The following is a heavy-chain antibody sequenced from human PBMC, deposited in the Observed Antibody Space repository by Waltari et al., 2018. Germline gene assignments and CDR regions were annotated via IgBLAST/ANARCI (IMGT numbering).Heavy chain of an antibody. V-gene: IGHV4-61*02. CDR2: IYTRGST. D-gene: IGHD3-10*01. Sequence: QVQLQESGPGLVKPSQTLSLTCTVSGGSISSGHYYCRWIRHPAGKGLEWIGHIYTRGSTNYNPSLKSRVTISIDTSKNQLSLNLSSVTAADKAVYYCARDSRGTVRYFDYWGQGTLVTVSS. J-gene: IGHJ4*02. CDR3: ARDSRGTVRYFDY. CDR1: GGSISSGHYY.